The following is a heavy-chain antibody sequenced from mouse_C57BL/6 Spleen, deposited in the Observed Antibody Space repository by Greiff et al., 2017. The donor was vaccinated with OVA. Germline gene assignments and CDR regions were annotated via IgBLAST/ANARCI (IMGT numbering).Heavy chain of an antibody. CDR2: INPSNGGT. V-gene: IGHV1-53*01. CDR1: GYTFTSYW. J-gene: IGHJ1*03. CDR3: ARGGSSYNYWYFDV. D-gene: IGHD1-1*01. Sequence: VQLQQPGTELVKPGASVKLSCKASGYTFTSYWMHWVKQRPGHGLEWIGNINPSNGGTNYNEKFKSKATLTVDKSSSTAYMQLSSLTSEDSAVYYCARGGSSYNYWYFDVWGTGTTVTVSS.